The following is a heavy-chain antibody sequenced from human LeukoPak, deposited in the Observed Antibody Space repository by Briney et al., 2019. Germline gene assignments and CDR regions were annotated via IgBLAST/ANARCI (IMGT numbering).Heavy chain of an antibody. CDR3: ARVGYYASGPFSYFDY. CDR1: GFTFSNYW. D-gene: IGHD3-10*01. Sequence: GGSLRLSCAASGFTFSNYWMAWVRQAPGRGLEWVASIKPDGSVIYYGDSVKGRFTISRDSSKNTLYLQMNSLSVEDTAVYYCARVGYYASGPFSYFDYWGQGTLVTVSS. J-gene: IGHJ4*02. CDR2: IKPDGSVI. V-gene: IGHV3-7*02.